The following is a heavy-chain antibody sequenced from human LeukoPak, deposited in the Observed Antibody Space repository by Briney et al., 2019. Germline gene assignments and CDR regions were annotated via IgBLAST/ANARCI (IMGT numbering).Heavy chain of an antibody. J-gene: IGHJ5*02. CDR2: INHSGST. CDR1: GGSFSGYY. Sequence: SETLSLTCAVYGGSFSGYYWSWIRQPPGKGLEWIGEINHSGSTNYNPSLKSRVTISVDTSKNQFSLKLSSVTAADTAVYYCAASETYCSSTSCYSGGWFDPWGQGTLVTVSS. CDR3: AASETYCSSTSCYSGGWFDP. D-gene: IGHD2-2*01. V-gene: IGHV4-34*01.